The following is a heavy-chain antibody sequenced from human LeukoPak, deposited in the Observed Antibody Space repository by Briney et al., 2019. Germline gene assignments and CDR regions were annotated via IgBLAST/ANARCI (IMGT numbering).Heavy chain of an antibody. CDR3: ARDVRSSSNTPIEADY. CDR2: ISSGSGSI. D-gene: IGHD5-18*01. CDR1: GFSFSSYG. V-gene: IGHV3-48*02. Sequence: GGSLRLSCAASGFSFSSYGMNWVRQAPGKGLEWVSYISSGSGSIYYADSVKGRFTISRDNAKNSLYLQMSSLRDEDTAVYYCARDVRSSSNTPIEADYWGQGTLVTVSS. J-gene: IGHJ4*02.